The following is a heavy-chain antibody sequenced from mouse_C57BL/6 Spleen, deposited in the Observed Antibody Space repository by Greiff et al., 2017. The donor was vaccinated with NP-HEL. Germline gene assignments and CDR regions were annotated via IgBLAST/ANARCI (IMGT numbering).Heavy chain of an antibody. CDR2: ISNLAYSI. CDR3: ARQDYYGSRPLYAMDY. CDR1: GFTFSDYG. J-gene: IGHJ4*01. D-gene: IGHD1-1*01. V-gene: IGHV5-15*01. Sequence: EVHLVESGGGLVQPGGSLKLSCAASGFTFSDYGMAWVRQAPRKGPEWVAFISNLAYSIYYADTVTGRFPISRENAKNTLYLEMSSLRSEDTAMYYCARQDYYGSRPLYAMDYWGQGTSVTVSS.